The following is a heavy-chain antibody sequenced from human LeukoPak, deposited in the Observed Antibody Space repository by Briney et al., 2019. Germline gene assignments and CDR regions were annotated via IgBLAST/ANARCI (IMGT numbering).Heavy chain of an antibody. V-gene: IGHV3-30*18. J-gene: IGHJ2*01. CDR2: ISYDGSNK. CDR1: GFTFSSYA. CDR3: AKGDYYGSGSYYWYFDL. D-gene: IGHD3-10*01. Sequence: GRSLRLSCAASGFTFSSYAMHWVRQAPGKGLEWVALISYDGSNKYYADSMKGRCTVSRDNSKNTLYLQMNSLRAEDMAVYYCAKGDYYGSGSYYWYFDLWGRGTLVTVSS.